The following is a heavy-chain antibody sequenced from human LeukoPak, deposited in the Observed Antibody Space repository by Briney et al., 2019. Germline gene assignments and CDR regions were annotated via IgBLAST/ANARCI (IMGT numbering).Heavy chain of an antibody. CDR2: INPDSGGT. D-gene: IGHD3-22*01. CDR1: GYTFTGYY. J-gene: IGHJ6*02. V-gene: IGHV1-2*04. CDR3: AASYYYDSSKGYYYYYGMDV. Sequence: ASVKVSCKASGYTFTGYYMHWVRQAPGQGLEWMGRINPDSGGTNYAQKFQGWVTMTRDTSISTAYMELSRLRSDDTAVYYCAASYYYDSSKGYYYYYGMDVWGQGTTVTVSS.